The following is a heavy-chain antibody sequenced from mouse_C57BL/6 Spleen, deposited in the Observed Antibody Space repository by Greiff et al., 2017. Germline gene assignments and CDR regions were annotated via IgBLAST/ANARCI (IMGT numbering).Heavy chain of an antibody. CDR1: GFTFSSYA. V-gene: IGHV5-4*01. Sequence: EVQLVESGGGLVKPGGSLKLSCAASGFTFSSYAMSWVRQTPEKRLEWVATISDGGSYTYYPDNVKGRFTISRDNAKNNLYLQMSHLKSEDTAMYYCARDGDDYDGWFAYWGQGTLVTVSA. CDR3: ARDGDDYDGWFAY. D-gene: IGHD2-4*01. CDR2: ISDGGSYT. J-gene: IGHJ3*01.